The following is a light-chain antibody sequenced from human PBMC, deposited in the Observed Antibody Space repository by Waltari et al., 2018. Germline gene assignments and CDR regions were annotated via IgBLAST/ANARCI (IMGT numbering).Light chain of an antibody. CDR2: DDG. CDR3: QVWDSGSNHYV. V-gene: IGLV3-21*02. Sequence: SYELTQPPSVSVAPGQTARITCDGDKIGSKNVHWYQHKPGQAPVLVVYDDGDRPSGFPERCSGSNSGNTAALTISRVDAGDEAEYCCQVWDSGSNHYVFGTVTKVTVL. CDR1: KIGSKN. J-gene: IGLJ1*01.